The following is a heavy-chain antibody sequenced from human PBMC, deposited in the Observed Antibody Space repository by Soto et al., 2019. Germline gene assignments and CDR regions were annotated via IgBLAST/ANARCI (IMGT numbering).Heavy chain of an antibody. J-gene: IGHJ4*02. CDR1: GGSISSGGYY. V-gene: IGHV4-31*03. D-gene: IGHD5-18*01. CDR3: ARNNAKGLPKYYFDY. CDR2: IYYSGST. Sequence: SETLSLTCTVSGGSISSGGYYWSWIRQHPGKGLQWIGYIYYSGSTYYNPSLKSRVTISVDTSKNQFSLKLSSVTAADTAVYYCARNNAKGLPKYYFDYWGQGTLVTVSS.